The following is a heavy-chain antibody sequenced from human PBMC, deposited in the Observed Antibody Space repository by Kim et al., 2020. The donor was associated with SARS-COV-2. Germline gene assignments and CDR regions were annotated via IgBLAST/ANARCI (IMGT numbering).Heavy chain of an antibody. J-gene: IGHJ5*02. Sequence: AGKVSCKAAGGTFSSYAISWVRQAPGQGLEWMGGIIPIFGTANYAQKFQGRVTITADESTSTAYMELSSLRSEDTAMYYCARGRGVVVPDLGGWFDPWGQGTLVTVSS. CDR2: IIPIFGTA. CDR3: ARGRGVVVPDLGGWFDP. D-gene: IGHD2-2*01. V-gene: IGHV1-69*13. CDR1: GGTFSSYA.